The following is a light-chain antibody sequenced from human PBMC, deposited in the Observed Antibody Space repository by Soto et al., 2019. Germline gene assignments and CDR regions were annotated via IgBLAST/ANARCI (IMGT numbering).Light chain of an antibody. Sequence: EVVLTQSPGTLSLSPGERATLSCRASQSVSSGYLGWYQQKPGQAPRLLIYGASSRATGIPDRFSGSGSVTDFTLTISRLEPEDFAVYFCQQYTYSPWTFGQGTKVDIK. J-gene: IGKJ1*01. CDR2: GAS. CDR3: QQYTYSPWT. V-gene: IGKV3-20*01. CDR1: QSVSSGY.